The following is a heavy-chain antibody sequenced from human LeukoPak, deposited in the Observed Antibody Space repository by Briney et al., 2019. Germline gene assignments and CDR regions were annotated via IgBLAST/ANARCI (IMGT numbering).Heavy chain of an antibody. CDR2: IYYSGST. J-gene: IGHJ4*02. Sequence: SETLSLTCTVSGGSISSYYWSWTRQPPGKGLEWIGYIYYSGSTNYNPSLKSRVTISVDTSKNQFSLKLSSATAADRAVYYCARGGGSYHLDYWGQGTLVTVSS. D-gene: IGHD1-26*01. CDR1: GGSISSYY. CDR3: ARGGGSYHLDY. V-gene: IGHV4-59*01.